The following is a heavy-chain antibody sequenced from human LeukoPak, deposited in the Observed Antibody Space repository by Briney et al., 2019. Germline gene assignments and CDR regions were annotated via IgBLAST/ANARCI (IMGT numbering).Heavy chain of an antibody. Sequence: GGSLRLSCAASGFTFSNAWMSWVRQAPGKGLEWVGRIKSKTDGGTTDYAAPVKGRFTISRDDSKNTLYLQMNSLKTEDTAVYYYTTDVDYYGSGSYLSVDYWGQGTLVTVSS. CDR1: GFTFSNAW. CDR2: IKSKTDGGTT. J-gene: IGHJ4*02. D-gene: IGHD3-10*01. CDR3: TTDVDYYGSGSYLSVDY. V-gene: IGHV3-15*01.